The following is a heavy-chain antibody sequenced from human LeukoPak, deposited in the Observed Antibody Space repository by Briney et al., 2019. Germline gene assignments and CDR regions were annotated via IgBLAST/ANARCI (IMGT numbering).Heavy chain of an antibody. CDR1: GGSFSGYY. CDR2: INHSGST. CDR3: ARGRFDYSSSWYSWYYFDY. Sequence: SETLSLTCAVYGGSFSGYYWSWIRQPPGKGLEWIGEINHSGSTNYNPSLKSRVTISVDTSKNQFPLKLSSVTAADTAVYYCARGRFDYSSSWYSWYYFDYWGQGTLVTVSS. V-gene: IGHV4-34*01. D-gene: IGHD6-13*01. J-gene: IGHJ4*02.